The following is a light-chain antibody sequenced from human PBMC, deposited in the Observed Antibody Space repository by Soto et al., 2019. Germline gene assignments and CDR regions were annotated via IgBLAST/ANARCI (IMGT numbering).Light chain of an antibody. J-gene: IGKJ2*01. CDR2: GAS. V-gene: IGKV3-20*01. CDR1: QSISNN. CDR3: HQYGTSRRT. Sequence: EIVLTQSPGTLSLSPGERATLSCTASQSISNNLAWYQQKPGQAPRLLIYGASSRATGIPDRFSGSESGTDFTPTISRLEPEDFAVYYCHQYGTSRRTFGQGTKLEIK.